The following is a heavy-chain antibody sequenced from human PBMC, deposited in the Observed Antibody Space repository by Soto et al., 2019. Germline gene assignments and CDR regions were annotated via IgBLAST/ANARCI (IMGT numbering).Heavy chain of an antibody. CDR2: ISSSSGNI. CDR1: GFTFSSYS. CDR3: ARDYSSYGPFDY. D-gene: IGHD5-18*01. V-gene: IGHV3-48*01. Sequence: PGGSLRLSCAASGFTFSSYSMNWVRQAPGKGLEWVTYISSSSGNIYYAESVKGRFTISRDNAKYSLYLQMNSLRAEDTAVYYCARDYSSYGPFDYWGQGTLVTVSS. J-gene: IGHJ4*02.